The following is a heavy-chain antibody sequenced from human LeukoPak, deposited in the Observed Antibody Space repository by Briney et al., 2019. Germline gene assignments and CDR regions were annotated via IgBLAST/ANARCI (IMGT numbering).Heavy chain of an antibody. CDR3: AREDTAMVTFGY. CDR2: INHSGST. Sequence: SETLSLTCAVYGGSFSGYYWSWIRQPPGKGLEWIGEINHSGSTNYNPSLKSRVTISVDTSKSQFSLKLSSVTAADTAVYYCAREDTAMVTFGYWGQGTLVTVSS. D-gene: IGHD5-18*01. CDR1: GGSFSGYY. V-gene: IGHV4-34*01. J-gene: IGHJ4*02.